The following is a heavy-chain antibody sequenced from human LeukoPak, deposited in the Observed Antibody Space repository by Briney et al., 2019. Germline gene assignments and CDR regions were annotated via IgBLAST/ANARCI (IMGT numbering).Heavy chain of an antibody. CDR1: GGSFSGYY. Sequence: SETPSLTCAVYGGSFSGYYWSWIRQPPGKGLEWIGEINHSGSTNYNPSLKSRVTISVDTSKNQFSLKLSSVTAADTAVYYCARGEPAAVAGTVYYFDYWGQGTLVTVSS. V-gene: IGHV4-34*01. CDR3: ARGEPAAVAGTVYYFDY. J-gene: IGHJ4*02. CDR2: INHSGST. D-gene: IGHD6-19*01.